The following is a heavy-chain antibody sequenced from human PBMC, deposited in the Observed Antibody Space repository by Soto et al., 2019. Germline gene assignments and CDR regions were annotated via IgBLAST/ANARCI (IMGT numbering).Heavy chain of an antibody. J-gene: IGHJ6*02. D-gene: IGHD3-10*01. CDR2: IYYSGST. V-gene: IGHV4-31*03. Sequence: QVQLQESGPGLVKPSQTLSLTCTVSGGSISRGGYYWSWIRQHPGKGLEWIGYIYYSGSTYYNPSLKSRVTISVDTSKNQFSLKLSSVTAADTAVYYCARDAGVLLWFGEGARPVDHMDVWGQGTTVTVSS. CDR1: GGSISRGGYY. CDR3: ARDAGVLLWFGEGARPVDHMDV.